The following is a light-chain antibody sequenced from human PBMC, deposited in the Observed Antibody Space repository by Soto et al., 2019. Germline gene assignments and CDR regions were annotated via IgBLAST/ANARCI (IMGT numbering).Light chain of an antibody. CDR3: QQSYSTVWT. Sequence: DIQMTQSPSSLSASVGDRVTITCRASQDIRNYLNWYQQKPGKAPEVLINAASSLQSGVPSRFSGSASGTDFTLTISSLQPGDFATYYCQQSYSTVWTFGQGTKVEIK. CDR1: QDIRNY. CDR2: AAS. V-gene: IGKV1-39*01. J-gene: IGKJ1*01.